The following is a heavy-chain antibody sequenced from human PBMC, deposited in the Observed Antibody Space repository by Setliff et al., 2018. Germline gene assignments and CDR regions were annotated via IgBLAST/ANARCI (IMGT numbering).Heavy chain of an antibody. CDR1: GYTFTGYY. Sequence: ASVKVSCKASGYTFTGYYMHWVRQDPGQGLEWMGWINPNSGGTNYAQKLQGRVTMTRDTSISTAYMELSRLRSDDTAVYYCARVEFTSWSQPGEIDYWGQGTLVTVSS. V-gene: IGHV1-2*02. CDR3: ARVEFTSWSQPGEIDY. J-gene: IGHJ4*02. D-gene: IGHD2-2*01. CDR2: INPNSGGT.